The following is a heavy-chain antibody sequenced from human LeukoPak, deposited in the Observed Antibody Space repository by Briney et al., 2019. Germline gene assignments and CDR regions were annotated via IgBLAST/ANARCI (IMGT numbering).Heavy chain of an antibody. CDR1: GFTFRSYA. D-gene: IGHD5-18*01. CDR3: AKVIALDTSMGIFDY. CDR2: ITGGGT. J-gene: IGHJ4*02. Sequence: PGGPLRLSCAASGFTFRSYAMSWVRQAPGKGLEWVSGITGGGTYYADSVKGRFSISRDNSKNTLYLQMNSLRAEDTAVYYCAKVIALDTSMGIFDYWGQGTLVTVSS. V-gene: IGHV3-23*01.